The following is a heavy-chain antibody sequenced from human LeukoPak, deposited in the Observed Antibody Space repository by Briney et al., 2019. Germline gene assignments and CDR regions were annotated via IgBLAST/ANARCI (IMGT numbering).Heavy chain of an antibody. Sequence: ASVKVSCKTSGYTFTSYGITWVRQAPGQGLEWLGWISGNNGDTSYAHNVDGRVTMTTDTSTSTGYMELRSLRSDDPAVYYCARTSITMVSSTWGQGTLVIVSS. D-gene: IGHD3-10*01. CDR1: GYTFTSYG. CDR2: ISGNNGDT. CDR3: ARTSITMVSST. J-gene: IGHJ4*02. V-gene: IGHV1-18*04.